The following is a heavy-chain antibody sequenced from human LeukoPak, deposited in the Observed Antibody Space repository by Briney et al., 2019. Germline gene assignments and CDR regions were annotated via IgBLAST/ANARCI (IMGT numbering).Heavy chain of an antibody. CDR1: GFTFSSYA. J-gene: IGHJ4*02. Sequence: GGSLRLSCAASGFTFSSYAMSWVRQAPGKGLEWVSAIVGSGGSTHYADSVKGRFSISRDNSKNTLFLQMNSLRVEDTALYYCSKWGDYDVLTGYYDSDFWGQGTLVTVSS. D-gene: IGHD3-9*01. CDR2: IVGSGGST. CDR3: SKWGDYDVLTGYYDSDF. V-gene: IGHV3-23*01.